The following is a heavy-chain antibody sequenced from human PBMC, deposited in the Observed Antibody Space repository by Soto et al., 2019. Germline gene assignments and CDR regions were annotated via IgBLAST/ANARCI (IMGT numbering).Heavy chain of an antibody. J-gene: IGHJ4*02. Sequence: LETLSLTCTVSGGSGSSGSYYWSWIRQPPGKGLEWIGYIYYSGSTNYNPSLKSRVTISVDTSKNQFSLKLSSVTAADTAVYYCARDSRILGYCSSTSCRNYYFDYWGQGTLVTVSS. CDR2: IYYSGST. CDR1: GGSGSSGSYY. V-gene: IGHV4-61*01. CDR3: ARDSRILGYCSSTSCRNYYFDY. D-gene: IGHD2-2*01.